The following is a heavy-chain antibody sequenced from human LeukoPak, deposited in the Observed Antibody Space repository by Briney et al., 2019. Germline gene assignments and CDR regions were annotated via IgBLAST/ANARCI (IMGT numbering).Heavy chain of an antibody. J-gene: IGHJ4*02. CDR2: ISGSGGGT. CDR3: TKINRGEVAGHFDF. Sequence: GGSLRLSCAAAGFTVSTSAMSWVRQAPGKGLEWVSGISGSGGGTYYADSVKGRFSISRDISKNTLYLQMNSPRAEDTALYYCTKINRGEVAGHFDFWGQGTLVTVSS. CDR1: GFTVSTSA. V-gene: IGHV3-23*01. D-gene: IGHD6-19*01.